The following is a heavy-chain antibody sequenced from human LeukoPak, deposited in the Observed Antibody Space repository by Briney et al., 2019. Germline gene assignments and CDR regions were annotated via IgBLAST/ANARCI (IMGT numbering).Heavy chain of an antibody. CDR2: IGASDGYT. CDR1: GFSLSTFA. V-gene: IGHV3-23*01. CDR3: ARAPVVSCRGAFCYPLDY. D-gene: IGHD2-15*01. Sequence: PGGSLRLSCVASGFSLSTFAMSWVRQSPEKGLEWVSAIGASDGYTYHADSVKGRFATSRDISRNTVYLQMNSLRVDDTAVYFCARAPVVSCRGAFCYPLDYWDHGILITVSS. J-gene: IGHJ4*01.